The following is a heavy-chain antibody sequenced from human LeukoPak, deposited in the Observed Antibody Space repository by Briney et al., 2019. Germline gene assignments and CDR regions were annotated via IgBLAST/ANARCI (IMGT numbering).Heavy chain of an antibody. J-gene: IGHJ4*02. Sequence: PSETLSLTCAVYGGSFSGYYWSWIRQPPGKGLEWIGEINHSGSTNYNPSLKSRVTISVDTSKNQFSLKLSSVTAADTAVYYCARGSGYSSGWYGIDYWGQGTLVTVSS. CDR1: GGSFSGYY. CDR2: INHSGST. CDR3: ARGSGYSSGWYGIDY. V-gene: IGHV4-34*01. D-gene: IGHD6-19*01.